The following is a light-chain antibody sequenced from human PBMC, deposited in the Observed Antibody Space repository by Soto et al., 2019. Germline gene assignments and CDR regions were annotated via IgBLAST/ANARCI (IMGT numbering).Light chain of an antibody. J-gene: IGLJ3*02. V-gene: IGLV2-14*01. CDR3: SAYTASSTLV. Sequence: QSALTQPASVSGSAGQSITISCSGTMRDVGAYNLVSWYQQHPGTAPKLIIYEVRNRPSGISSRFSGSRSGNTASLTISGLQPEDEGDYYCSAYTASSTLVFGGGIKVTVL. CDR1: MRDVGAYNL. CDR2: EVR.